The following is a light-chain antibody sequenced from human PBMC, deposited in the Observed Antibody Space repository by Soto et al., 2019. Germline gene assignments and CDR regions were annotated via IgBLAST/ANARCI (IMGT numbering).Light chain of an antibody. J-gene: IGLJ3*02. Sequence: QSVLTQPPSVSGAPGQRVTISCTGGASNIGANYDVHWYRQLPGTAPKLLIYGTSNRPSGVPDRFSGSKSGTSASLAITGLQAEDEAHYFCQSYDFTLGAFWVFGGGTRSPS. CDR2: GTS. CDR3: QSYDFTLGAFWV. V-gene: IGLV1-40*01. CDR1: ASNIGANYD.